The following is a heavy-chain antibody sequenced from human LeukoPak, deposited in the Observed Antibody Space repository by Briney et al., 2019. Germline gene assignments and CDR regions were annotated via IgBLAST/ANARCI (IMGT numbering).Heavy chain of an antibody. Sequence: GGSLRLSCAASGFTFSSYGMHWVRQAPGKGLEWVAVISYDGSNKYYADSVKGRFTISRDNSKNTLYLQMNSLGAEDTAVYYCAKVGSPGIAAAGYDYWGQGTLVTVSS. CDR1: GFTFSSYG. D-gene: IGHD6-13*01. CDR3: AKVGSPGIAAAGYDY. J-gene: IGHJ4*02. V-gene: IGHV3-30*18. CDR2: ISYDGSNK.